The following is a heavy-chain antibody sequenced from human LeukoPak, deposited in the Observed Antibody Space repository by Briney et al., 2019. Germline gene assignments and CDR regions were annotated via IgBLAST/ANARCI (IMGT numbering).Heavy chain of an antibody. CDR2: FDPEDGET. D-gene: IGHD3-22*01. J-gene: IGHJ4*02. Sequence: ASVKVSCKVSGYTLTELSMHWVRQAPGKGLEWMGGFDPEDGETIYAQKFQGRVTMTEDTSTDTAYMELSSLRSEDTAFYYCATAPQGYYDSSGYYNGFDYWGQGTLVTVS. CDR1: GYTLTELS. V-gene: IGHV1-24*01. CDR3: ATAPQGYYDSSGYYNGFDY.